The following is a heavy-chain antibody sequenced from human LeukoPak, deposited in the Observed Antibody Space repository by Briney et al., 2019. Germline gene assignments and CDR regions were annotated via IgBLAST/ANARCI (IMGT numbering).Heavy chain of an antibody. CDR1: GYTFTGYY. D-gene: IGHD1-26*01. V-gene: IGHV1-18*04. J-gene: IGHJ3*02. Sequence: ASVKVSCKASGYTFTGYYMHWARQAPGQGLEWMGWISAYNGNTNYAQKLQGRVTMTTDTSTSTAYMELRSLRSDDTAIYYCARGIDSGSPPLGTFEIWGQGTMVTVSS. CDR2: ISAYNGNT. CDR3: ARGIDSGSPPLGTFEI.